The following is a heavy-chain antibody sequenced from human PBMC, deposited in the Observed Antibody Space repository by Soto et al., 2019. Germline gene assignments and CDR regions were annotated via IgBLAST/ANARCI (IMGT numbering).Heavy chain of an antibody. Sequence: GGSLRLSCAASGFTFSSYWMHWVRQAPGKGLVWVSRINSDGSNTSYADSVKGRFTISRDNAKNTLYLQMNSLRAEDTAVYYCARDSSSPTSGDYYYYGMDVWGQGTTVTVSS. V-gene: IGHV3-74*01. CDR1: GFTFSSYW. CDR3: ARDSSSPTSGDYYYYGMDV. CDR2: INSDGSNT. J-gene: IGHJ6*02. D-gene: IGHD6-6*01.